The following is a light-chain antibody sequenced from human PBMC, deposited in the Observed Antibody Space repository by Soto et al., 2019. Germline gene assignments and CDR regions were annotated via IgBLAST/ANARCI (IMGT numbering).Light chain of an antibody. V-gene: IGKV3-11*01. CDR2: DAS. Sequence: EIVLTQSPATLSLSPGERATLSCRASQSVSSYLAWYQQKPGQAPRLLIYDASNRATCIPARFSGSGSGTDFTLTISILEPEDFAVYYCQQRSNWLTFGGGTKVEIK. J-gene: IGKJ4*01. CDR1: QSVSSY. CDR3: QQRSNWLT.